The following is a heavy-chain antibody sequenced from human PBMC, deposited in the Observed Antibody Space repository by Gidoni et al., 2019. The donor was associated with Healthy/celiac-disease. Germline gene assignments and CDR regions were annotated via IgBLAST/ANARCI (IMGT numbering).Heavy chain of an antibody. Sequence: QVQLQESGPGLVKPSQTLSLTCTVSGGSISSGSYYWSWIRQPAGKGLEWIGRIYTSGSTNYNPSLKSRVTISVDTSKNQFSLKLSSVTAADTAVYYCARGPIVVVTAMFPDVWGQGTTVTVSS. CDR3: ARGPIVVVTAMFPDV. CDR1: GGSISSGSYY. CDR2: IYTSGST. J-gene: IGHJ6*02. D-gene: IGHD2-21*02. V-gene: IGHV4-61*02.